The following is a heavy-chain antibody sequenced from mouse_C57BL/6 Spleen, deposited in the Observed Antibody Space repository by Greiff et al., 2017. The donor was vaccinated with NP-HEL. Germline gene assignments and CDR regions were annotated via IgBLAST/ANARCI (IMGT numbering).Heavy chain of an antibody. CDR2: IWGGGST. D-gene: IGHD2-3*01. CDR3: SKHRDGYYAKDY. CDR1: GFSLTSYG. Sequence: VKVVESGPGLVAPSQSLSITCTVSGFSLTSYGVDWVRQPPGKGLEWLGVIWGGGSTHHYSALMSRLSISKDNSKSQVFLKMNSLQTDYTAMYYCSKHRDGYYAKDYWGQGTSVTVST. V-gene: IGHV2-9*01. J-gene: IGHJ4*01.